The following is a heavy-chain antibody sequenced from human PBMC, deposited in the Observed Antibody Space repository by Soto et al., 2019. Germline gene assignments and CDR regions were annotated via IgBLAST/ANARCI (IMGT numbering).Heavy chain of an antibody. D-gene: IGHD4-4*01. CDR3: ARDSKNRQEGMDV. CDR1: GFTLSSYA. V-gene: IGHV3-21*01. J-gene: IGHJ6*02. CDR2: ISVIVDHT. Sequence: EEQLVESGAGLVRPGGSLRLSCGASGFTLSSYAFNWVRQAPGKGLEWFSSISVIVDHTFYADSVKGRFTSSIDNAKNPLFLELTSLRADDTAVYFCARDSKNRQEGMDVWGQGTTVTVSS.